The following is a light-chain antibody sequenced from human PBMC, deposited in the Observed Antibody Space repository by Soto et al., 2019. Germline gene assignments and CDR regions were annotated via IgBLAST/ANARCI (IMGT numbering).Light chain of an antibody. Sequence: EIVLTQSPGTLSLSPGERATLSCGASQSVSNNYLAWYQQKPGQAPRLLIYGASNRATGIPDRFSGSGSGTDFTLTISRLEPEDFAVYYCQQYGSSGTFGQGTKVEI. CDR1: QSVSNNY. CDR3: QQYGSSGT. V-gene: IGKV3-20*01. CDR2: GAS. J-gene: IGKJ1*01.